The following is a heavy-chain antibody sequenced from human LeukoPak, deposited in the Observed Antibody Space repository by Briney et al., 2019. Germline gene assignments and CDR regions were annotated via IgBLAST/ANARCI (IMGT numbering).Heavy chain of an antibody. Sequence: GGSLRLSCAASGFTFSSYSMNWVRQAPGKGLEWVSYISSSSTIYYADSVKGRFTISRDNAKNSLYLQMNSLGAEDTAVYYCARSVVVAALVFDYWGQGTLVTVSS. J-gene: IGHJ4*02. CDR1: GFTFSSYS. CDR3: ARSVVVAALVFDY. D-gene: IGHD2-15*01. CDR2: ISSSSTI. V-gene: IGHV3-48*01.